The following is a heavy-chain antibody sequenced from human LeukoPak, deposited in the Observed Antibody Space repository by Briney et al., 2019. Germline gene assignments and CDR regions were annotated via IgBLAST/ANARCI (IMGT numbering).Heavy chain of an antibody. J-gene: IGHJ4*02. CDR1: GYTFTSYY. V-gene: IGHV1-46*01. CDR3: ARGDGSGFLDY. Sequence: ASVKVSCKASGYTFTSYYMHWVRQAPGQGLEWMGIINPSGGSTSYAQKFQGRVTMTRDTSSSTVYMELSSLRSEDTALYYCARGDGSGFLDYWGQGTLVTVSS. CDR2: INPSGGST. D-gene: IGHD6-19*01.